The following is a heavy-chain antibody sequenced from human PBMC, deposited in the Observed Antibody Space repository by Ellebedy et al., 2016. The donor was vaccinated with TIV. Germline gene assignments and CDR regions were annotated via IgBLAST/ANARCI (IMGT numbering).Heavy chain of an antibody. CDR2: ITNDGVST. J-gene: IGHJ4*02. CDR3: VRVGRWLQYFDY. CDR1: GFLFSSYA. V-gene: IGHV3-23*01. D-gene: IGHD5-24*01. Sequence: GESLKISCATSGFLFSSYAMSWVRQAPGEGLEWVSAITNDGVSTFYSDSVKGRFTISRDNSKNTLYLQMNSLKTDDTAVYYCVRVGRWLQYFDYWGQGILVTVSS.